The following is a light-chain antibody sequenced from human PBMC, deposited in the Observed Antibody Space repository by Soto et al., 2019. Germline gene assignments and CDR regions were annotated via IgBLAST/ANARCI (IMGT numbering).Light chain of an antibody. Sequence: QSVLTQPPSASGSPGQSVSISCTGTSSDVGGHNYVSWYRQHPGTAPQLLIYEVTKRPSGVPARFSASKSGNTASLTVSGLQAEDEADYYCCSYGGSYNLVFGGGTKVT. CDR2: EVT. CDR1: SSDVGGHNY. V-gene: IGLV2-8*01. CDR3: CSYGGSYNLV. J-gene: IGLJ2*01.